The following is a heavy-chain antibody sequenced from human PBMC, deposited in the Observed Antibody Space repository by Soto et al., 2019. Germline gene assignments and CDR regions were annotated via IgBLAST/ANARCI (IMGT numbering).Heavy chain of an antibody. CDR1: GFTFSSYA. J-gene: IGHJ4*02. CDR2: ISTSGGST. CDR3: AKGGVQLWPRTYFDY. Sequence: EVQLVESGGGLVQPGRSLRLSCAASGFTFSSYAMSWVRQAPGKGLEWVSAISTSGGSTYDADSVKGRFTISRDNSKNTLYLQMNSLRAEDTAVYYCAKGGVQLWPRTYFDYWGQGTLVTVSS. D-gene: IGHD5-18*01. V-gene: IGHV3-23*04.